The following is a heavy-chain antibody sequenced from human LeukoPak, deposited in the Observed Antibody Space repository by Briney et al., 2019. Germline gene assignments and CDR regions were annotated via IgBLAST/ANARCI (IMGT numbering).Heavy chain of an antibody. J-gene: IGHJ1*01. Sequence: GGSLRLSCAASGFTYSSYAMHWVRQAPGKGLEWVAVISYDGSNKYYADSVKGRFTISRDNSKNTLYLQMNSLRAEDTAVYYCARAGYCSGGSCPNEYFQHWGQGTLVTVSS. CDR3: ARAGYCSGGSCPNEYFQH. V-gene: IGHV3-30*04. CDR2: ISYDGSNK. CDR1: GFTYSSYA. D-gene: IGHD2-15*01.